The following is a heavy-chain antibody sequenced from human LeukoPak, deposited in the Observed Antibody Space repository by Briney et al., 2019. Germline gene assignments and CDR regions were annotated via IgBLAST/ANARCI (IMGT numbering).Heavy chain of an antibody. CDR2: INHSGST. CDR3: ARGWVSSNYFDY. D-gene: IGHD7-27*01. V-gene: IGHV4-34*01. J-gene: IGHJ4*02. Sequence: KPSETLSLTCAVYGGSFSGYYWSWIRQPPGKGLEWIGEINHSGSTNYNPSLKSRVTISVDTSKNQFSLKLSSVTAADTAVYYCARGWVSSNYFDYWGQGTLVTVSS. CDR1: GGSFSGYY.